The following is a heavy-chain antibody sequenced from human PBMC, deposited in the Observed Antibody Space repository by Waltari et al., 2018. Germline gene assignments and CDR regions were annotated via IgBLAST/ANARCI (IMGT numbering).Heavy chain of an antibody. Sequence: QLQESGPGLVKPSGTLSLSRAVPGHSVTSANWWSWVRPSPQRGLAWIGQVLSTGKTNYSPSFASRVTMSLDASNNQCSRKVTSATAADTAVYYCARDRGRGLYLDVWGPGTLVTVSP. CDR3: ARDRGRGLYLDV. CDR1: GHSVTSANW. J-gene: IGHJ4*02. CDR2: VLSTGKT. V-gene: IGHV4-4*02. D-gene: IGHD2-15*01.